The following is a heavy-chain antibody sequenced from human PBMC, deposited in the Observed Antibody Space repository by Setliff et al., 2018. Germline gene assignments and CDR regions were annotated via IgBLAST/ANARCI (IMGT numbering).Heavy chain of an antibody. V-gene: IGHV4-39*01. CDR2: MYYSGST. CDR1: GGPINSDRYY. CDR3: ARRDIVAQTSYDFWGMTDY. D-gene: IGHD5-12*01. Sequence: KTSETLSLTCTVSGGPINSDRYYWGWIRQPPGKGLEWIGSMYYSGSTYYNPSLKSRVTISVDTSKNQFFLKLSSVTAADTAVYYCARRDIVAQTSYDFWGMTDYWGQGTLVTVSS. J-gene: IGHJ4*02.